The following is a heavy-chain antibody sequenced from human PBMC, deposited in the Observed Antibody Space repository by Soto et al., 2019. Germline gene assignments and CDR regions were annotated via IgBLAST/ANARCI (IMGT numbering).Heavy chain of an antibody. CDR3: TTKGDTRYCTNGVCEPSYGMDV. V-gene: IGHV1-69*13. Sequence: GASVKVSCKASGGTFSSYAISWVRQAPGQGLEWMGGIIPIFGTANYAQKFQGRVTITADESTSTAYMELSSLRSEDTAVYYCTTKGDTRYCTNGVCEPSYGMDVWGQGTTVTVSS. D-gene: IGHD2-8*01. J-gene: IGHJ6*02. CDR1: GGTFSSYA. CDR2: IIPIFGTA.